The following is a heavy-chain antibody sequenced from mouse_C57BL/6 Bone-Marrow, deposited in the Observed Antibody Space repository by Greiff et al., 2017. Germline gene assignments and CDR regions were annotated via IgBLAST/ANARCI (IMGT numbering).Heavy chain of an antibody. CDR3: ARGIYYDFTWFAY. D-gene: IGHD2-4*01. Sequence: QVQLKESGAELARPGASVKLSCKASGYTFTSYGISWVKQRTGQGLEWIGEIYPRSGNTYYNEKFKGKATLTADKSSSTAYMELRSLTSEDSAVYCCARGIYYDFTWFAYWGQGTLVTVSA. CDR2: IYPRSGNT. J-gene: IGHJ3*01. V-gene: IGHV1-81*01. CDR1: GYTFTSYG.